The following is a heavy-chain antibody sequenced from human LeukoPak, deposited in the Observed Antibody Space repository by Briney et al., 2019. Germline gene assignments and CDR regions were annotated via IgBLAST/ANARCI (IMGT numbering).Heavy chain of an antibody. CDR2: INQDGSEK. CDR1: GFTFSRHW. CDR3: ARGHWGLDP. Sequence: GESLRLSCAASGFTFSRHWMSWVRQAPGKGLEWVAYINQDGSEKDYVDSVKGRFTISRDNAENSLFLQMNSLRAEDTALYYCARGHWGLDPWGQGTLVIVSS. V-gene: IGHV3-7*05. J-gene: IGHJ5*02. D-gene: IGHD7-27*01.